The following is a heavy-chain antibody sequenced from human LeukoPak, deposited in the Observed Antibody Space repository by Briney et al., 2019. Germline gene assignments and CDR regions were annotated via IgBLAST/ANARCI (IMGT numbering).Heavy chain of an antibody. CDR3: ARANFLYCSSSTCLFDY. V-gene: IGHV1-2*02. Sequence: ASVKVSCKASGYTFTDYYMHWVRQAPGQGFEWMGWINPNDGDTNYAQKFQGKVTMTRDTSISTAHMEVSRLRSDDTAVYYCARANFLYCSSSTCLFDYWGQGTLVTVSS. D-gene: IGHD2-2*01. J-gene: IGHJ4*02. CDR1: GYTFTDYY. CDR2: INPNDGDT.